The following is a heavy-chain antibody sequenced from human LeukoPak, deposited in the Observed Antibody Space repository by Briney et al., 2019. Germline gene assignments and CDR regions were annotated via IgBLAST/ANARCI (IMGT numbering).Heavy chain of an antibody. CDR1: GGSFSGYY. Sequence: SETLSLTCAVYGGSFSGYYWSWIRQPPGKGLEWIGEINHSGSTNYNPSLKSRVTISVDTSKNQFSLKLSSVTAADTAVYYCARHGCITMVRGANFDYWGQGTLVTVSS. D-gene: IGHD3-10*01. CDR2: INHSGST. CDR3: ARHGCITMVRGANFDY. V-gene: IGHV4-34*01. J-gene: IGHJ4*02.